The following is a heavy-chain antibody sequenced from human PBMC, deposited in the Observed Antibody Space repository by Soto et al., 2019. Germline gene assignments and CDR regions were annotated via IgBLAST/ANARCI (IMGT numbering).Heavy chain of an antibody. J-gene: IGHJ6*02. CDR3: ARDSGSYYYYGMDV. CDR1: GFTVRSNY. Sequence: PGGSLRFSCAASGFTVRSNYMSWVRQAPGKGLEWVSVIYGAGSTYYADSVKGRFTISRDNSKNTLYLQMNSLRAEDTAVYYCARDSGSYYYYGMDVWGQGTTVTVSS. V-gene: IGHV3-53*01. D-gene: IGHD1-26*01. CDR2: IYGAGST.